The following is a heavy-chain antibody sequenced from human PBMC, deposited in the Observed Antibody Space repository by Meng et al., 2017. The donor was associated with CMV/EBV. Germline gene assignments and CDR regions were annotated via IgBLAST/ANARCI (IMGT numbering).Heavy chain of an antibody. V-gene: IGHV3-21*01. CDR2: ISSSSSYI. CDR1: GFTFSSYS. J-gene: IGHJ5*02. CDR3: ARASSGSYYLNWFDP. D-gene: IGHD1-26*01. Sequence: GESLKISCAASGFTFSSYSMNWVRQAPGEGLEWVSSISSSSSYIYYADSVKGRFTISRDNAKNSLYLQMNSLRAEDTAVYYCARASSGSYYLNWFDPWGQGTLVTVSS.